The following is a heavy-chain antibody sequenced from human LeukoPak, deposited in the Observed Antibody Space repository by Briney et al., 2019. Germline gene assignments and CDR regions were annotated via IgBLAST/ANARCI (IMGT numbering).Heavy chain of an antibody. CDR1: GDSITRYY. Sequence: AETLSLTCTVSGDSITRYYWSWIRQPPGKGLEWIAYIYHSGSTKYNPSLKSRVTMSVDTSKNQFSLNLSSVTAADTAVYYCASGGGWNDKFNYWGQGTLVPVSS. CDR2: IYHSGST. D-gene: IGHD1-1*01. V-gene: IGHV4-59*01. CDR3: ASGGGWNDKFNY. J-gene: IGHJ4*02.